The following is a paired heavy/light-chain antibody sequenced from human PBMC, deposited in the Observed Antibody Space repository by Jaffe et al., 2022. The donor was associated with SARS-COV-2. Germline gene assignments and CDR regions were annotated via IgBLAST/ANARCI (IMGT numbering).Heavy chain of an antibody. V-gene: IGHV3-11*01. CDR3: ASGWTNWFDP. Sequence: QVQLVESGGGLVKPGGSLRLSCAASGFTFSDYYMSWIRQAPGKGLEWVSYISSSGSTIYYADSVKGRFTISRDNAKNSLYLQMNSLRAEDTAVYYCASGWTNWFDPWGQGTLVTVSS. D-gene: IGHD2-15*01. J-gene: IGHJ5*02. CDR1: GFTFSDYY. CDR2: ISSSGSTI.
Light chain of an antibody. CDR1: SSDVGGYNY. V-gene: IGLV2-8*01. CDR2: EVS. Sequence: QSALTQPPSASGSPGQSVTISCTGTSSDVGGYNYVSWYQQHPGKAPKLMIYEVSKRPSGVPDRFSGSKSGNTASLTVSGLQAEDEADYYCSSYAGSNNFNVVFGGGTKLTVL. CDR3: SSYAGSNNFNVV. J-gene: IGLJ2*01.